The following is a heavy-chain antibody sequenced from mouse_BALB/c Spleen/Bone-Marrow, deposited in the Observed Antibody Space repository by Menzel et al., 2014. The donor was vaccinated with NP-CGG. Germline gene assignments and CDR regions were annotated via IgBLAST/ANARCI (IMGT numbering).Heavy chain of an antibody. D-gene: IGHD2-14*01. CDR2: ISHSGST. CDR1: GDSITSGY. CDR3: ARAGYRYDVGYAMDY. Sequence: DVMLVESGPSLVKPSQTLSLTCSVTGDSITSGYWNWIRKFPGNKLEYMGYISHSGSTYYNPSLKSRISITRDTSKNQYYLQLNSETTEDTATYYCARAGYRYDVGYAMDYWGQGTSVTVSS. J-gene: IGHJ4*01. V-gene: IGHV3-8*02.